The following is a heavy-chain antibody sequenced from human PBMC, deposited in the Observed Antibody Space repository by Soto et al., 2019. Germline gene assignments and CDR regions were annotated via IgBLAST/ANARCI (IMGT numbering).Heavy chain of an antibody. J-gene: IGHJ3*02. CDR3: ARAYCSSTSCYNGDAFDI. CDR2: INPNSGGT. V-gene: IGHV1-2*04. CDR1: GYTFTGYY. Sequence: ASVKVSCKASGYTFTGYYMHWVRQAPGQGLEGMGWINPNSGGTNYAQKFQGWVTMTRDTSISTAYMELSRLRSDDTAVYYCARAYCSSTSCYNGDAFDIWGQGTMVTVS. D-gene: IGHD2-2*02.